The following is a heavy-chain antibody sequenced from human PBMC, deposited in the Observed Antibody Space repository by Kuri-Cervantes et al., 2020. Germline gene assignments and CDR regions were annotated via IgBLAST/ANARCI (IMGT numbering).Heavy chain of an antibody. CDR3: ARHDQEYNWFDP. CDR2: IYYSGST. Sequence: SETLSLTCTVSGGSISSGGYYWSWIRQHPGKGLEWIGYIYYSGSTYYNPSLKSRVTISVDTSKNQFSLKLSSVTAADTAVYYCARHDQEYNWFDPWGQGTPVTVSS. V-gene: IGHV4-31*03. J-gene: IGHJ5*02. D-gene: IGHD3-10*01. CDR1: GGSISSGGYY.